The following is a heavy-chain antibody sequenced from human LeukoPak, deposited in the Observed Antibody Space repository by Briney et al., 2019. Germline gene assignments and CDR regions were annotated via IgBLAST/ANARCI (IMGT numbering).Heavy chain of an antibody. D-gene: IGHD6-25*01. CDR3: ARDLFGDSSGDNWFDP. CDR1: GGTFSSYA. CDR2: IIPIFGTA. V-gene: IGHV1-69*13. J-gene: IGHJ5*02. Sequence: EASVKVSCKASGGTFSSYAISWVRQAPGQGLEWMGGIIPIFGTANYAQKFQGRVTITADESTSTAYMELSSLRSEDTAVYYCARDLFGDSSGDNWFDPWGQGTLVTVSS.